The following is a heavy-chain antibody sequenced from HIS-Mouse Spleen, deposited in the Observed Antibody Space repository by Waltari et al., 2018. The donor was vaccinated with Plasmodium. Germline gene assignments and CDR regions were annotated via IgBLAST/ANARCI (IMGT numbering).Heavy chain of an antibody. CDR3: ARGNSIGVYYDSGGAFDI. CDR1: GGSFSGYY. V-gene: IGHV4-34*01. CDR2: INHSGST. D-gene: IGHD3-22*01. Sequence: QVQLQQWGAGLLKPSETLSLTCAVYGGSFSGYYWRWIRQPPGKGLEWIGEINHSGSTNYNPSLKSRVTISVDTSKNQFSLKLSSVTAADTAVYYCARGNSIGVYYDSGGAFDIWGQGTMVTVSS. J-gene: IGHJ3*02.